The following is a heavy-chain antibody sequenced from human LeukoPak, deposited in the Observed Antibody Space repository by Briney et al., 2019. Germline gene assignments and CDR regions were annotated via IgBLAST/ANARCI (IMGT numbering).Heavy chain of an antibody. V-gene: IGHV3-73*01. D-gene: IGHD6-13*01. J-gene: IGHJ6*03. CDR2: IRSKANSYAT. Sequence: GGSLRLSCAASGFTFSGSAMHWVRQASGKGLEWVGRIRSKANSYATAYAASVKGRFTISRDDSKNTAYLQMNSLKTEDTAVYYCTRLGVAAAGTNYYYYMDVWGKGTTVTISS. CDR3: TRLGVAAAGTNYYYYMDV. CDR1: GFTFSGSA.